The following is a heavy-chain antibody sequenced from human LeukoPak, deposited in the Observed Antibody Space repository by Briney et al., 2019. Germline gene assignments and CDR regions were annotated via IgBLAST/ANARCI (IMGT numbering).Heavy chain of an antibody. Sequence: SETLSLTCTVSGGSISSGSYYWSWLRQPAGTGLEWLGRIYTSGSTNYNPSLKSRVTISVDTSKNQFSLKLSSVTAADTAVYYCARDGASSSWEYFDYWGQGTLVTVSS. V-gene: IGHV4-61*02. CDR3: ARDGASSSWEYFDY. D-gene: IGHD6-13*01. CDR2: IYTSGST. CDR1: GGSISSGSYY. J-gene: IGHJ4*02.